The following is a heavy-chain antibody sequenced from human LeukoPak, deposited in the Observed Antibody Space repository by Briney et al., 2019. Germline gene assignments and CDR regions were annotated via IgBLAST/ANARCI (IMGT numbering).Heavy chain of an antibody. J-gene: IGHJ4*02. CDR3: TTGGVYYEILSGHFDN. V-gene: IGHV4-59*01. Sequence: SETLSLTCTVSGASISSYYWTWIRQPPGKELEWVGHIYYSGSIYYNPSLESRVTISIDTSESQFSLKLASLTAADTAVYYCTTGGVYYEILSGHFDNWGQGTLVTVSS. D-gene: IGHD3-9*01. CDR1: GASISSYY. CDR2: IYYSGSI.